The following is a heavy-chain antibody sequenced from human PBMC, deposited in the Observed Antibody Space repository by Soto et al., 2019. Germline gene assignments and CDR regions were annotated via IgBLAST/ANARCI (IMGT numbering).Heavy chain of an antibody. Sequence: ASVNVSCKASGYTFTGYYIHWVRQAPGQGLEWMGWINPNSGGTNYAQKFQGWVTMTRDTSISTAYMELSRLRSDDTAVYYCARDYGDYLFDYWGQGTLVTVSS. V-gene: IGHV1-2*04. CDR2: INPNSGGT. D-gene: IGHD4-17*01. CDR1: GYTFTGYY. CDR3: ARDYGDYLFDY. J-gene: IGHJ4*02.